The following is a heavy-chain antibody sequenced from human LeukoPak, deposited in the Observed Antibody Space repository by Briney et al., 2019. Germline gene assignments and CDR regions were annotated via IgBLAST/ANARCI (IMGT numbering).Heavy chain of an antibody. D-gene: IGHD2-15*01. V-gene: IGHV4-34*01. CDR3: ARGLSDYCSGGSCYYYDY. J-gene: IGHJ4*02. CDR1: GGSFSGYY. CDR2: INHSGST. Sequence: PSETLSLTCAVYGGSFSGYYCSWIRQPPGKGLEWIGEINHSGSTNYNPSLKSRVTISVDTSKNQFSLKLSSVNAADTAVYYCARGLSDYCSGGSCYYYDYWGQGTLVTVSS.